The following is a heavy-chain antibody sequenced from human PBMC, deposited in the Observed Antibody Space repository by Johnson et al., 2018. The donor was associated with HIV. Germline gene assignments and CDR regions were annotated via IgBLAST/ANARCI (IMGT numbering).Heavy chain of an antibody. D-gene: IGHD1-20*01. Sequence: QVQLVESGGGVVQPGGSLRLSCAASGFTFSSYGMHWVRQAAGKGLEWVAVIWYDGSNKYYADSVKGRFTISRDNSKNTLYLKMNSLRAEDTAVYYWAKDSMGFNWNQFEAFDIWGQGTMVTVSS. CDR2: IWYDGSNK. CDR1: GFTFSSYG. V-gene: IGHV3-33*06. J-gene: IGHJ3*02. CDR3: AKDSMGFNWNQFEAFDI.